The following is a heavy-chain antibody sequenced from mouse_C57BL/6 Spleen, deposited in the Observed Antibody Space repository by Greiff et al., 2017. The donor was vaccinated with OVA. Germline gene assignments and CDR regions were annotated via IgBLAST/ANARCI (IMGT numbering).Heavy chain of an antibody. V-gene: IGHV5-9-1*02. J-gene: IGHJ1*03. CDR3: TREGGSWYFDV. Sequence: EVKLEESGEGLVKPGGSLKLSCAASGFTFSSYAMSWVRQTPEKRLEWVAYISSGGDYIYYADTVKGRFTISRDNARNTLYLQMSSLKSEDTAMYYCTREGGSWYFDVWGTGTTVTVSS. CDR2: ISSGGDYI. CDR1: GFTFSSYA.